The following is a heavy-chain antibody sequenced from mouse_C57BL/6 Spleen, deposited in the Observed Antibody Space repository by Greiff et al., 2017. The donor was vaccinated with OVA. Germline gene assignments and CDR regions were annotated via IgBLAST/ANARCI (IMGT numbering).Heavy chain of an antibody. V-gene: IGHV3-6*01. CDR2: ISYDGSN. Sequence: EVQLVESGPGLVKPSQSLSLTCSVTGYSITSGYYWNWIRQFPGNKLEWMGYISYDGSNNYNPSLKNRISITRDTSKNQFFLKLNSVTTEDTATYYCARGRGMDYWGQGTSVTVSS. CDR3: ARGRGMDY. CDR1: GYSITSGYY. J-gene: IGHJ4*01.